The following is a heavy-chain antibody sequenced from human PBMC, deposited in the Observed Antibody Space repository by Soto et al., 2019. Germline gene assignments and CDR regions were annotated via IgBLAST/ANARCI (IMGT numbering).Heavy chain of an antibody. J-gene: IGHJ4*02. V-gene: IGHV1-46*01. Sequence: ASVKVSCKASGYTFTSYYMHWVRQAPGQGLEWKGIINPSGGSTSYAQKFQGRVTMTRDTSTSTVYMELSSLRSEDTAVYYCARDGGTIVGERSHPLLSFDYWGQGTLVTVSS. CDR1: GYTFTSYY. CDR3: ARDGGTIVGERSHPLLSFDY. CDR2: INPSGGST. D-gene: IGHD1-26*01.